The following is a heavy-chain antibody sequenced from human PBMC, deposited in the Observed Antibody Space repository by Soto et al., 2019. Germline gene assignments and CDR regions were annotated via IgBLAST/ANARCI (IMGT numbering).Heavy chain of an antibody. Sequence: QVQLVQSGAEVKKPGSSVKVSYKTSGVSFNNNGIGWVRQAPGHGLEWMGGVSPPFRTSNYARKFQGRISITADASTGTVNMELSSLTSEDTAQYYCARVLHYGSGSYSPYGMDVWGQGTTVTVSS. CDR3: ARVLHYGSGSYSPYGMDV. J-gene: IGHJ6*02. V-gene: IGHV1-69*01. D-gene: IGHD3-10*01. CDR2: VSPPFRTS. CDR1: GVSFNNNG.